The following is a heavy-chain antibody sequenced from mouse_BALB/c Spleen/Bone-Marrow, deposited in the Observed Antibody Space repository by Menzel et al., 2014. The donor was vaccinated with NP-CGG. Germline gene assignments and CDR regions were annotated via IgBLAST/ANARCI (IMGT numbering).Heavy chain of an antibody. V-gene: IGHV1S56*01. Sequence: QVQLQQSGPELVKPGASVRISCKASGYTFTSYYIHWVKQRPGQGLEWIGWIYPGNVNTKYNEKFRDKATLTADKSSSTAYIQLNSLSSEDSAVYFCAREVGRGGYFDVWGAGTTVTVSS. J-gene: IGHJ1*01. CDR2: IYPGNVNT. D-gene: IGHD1-1*02. CDR3: AREVGRGGYFDV. CDR1: GYTFTSYY.